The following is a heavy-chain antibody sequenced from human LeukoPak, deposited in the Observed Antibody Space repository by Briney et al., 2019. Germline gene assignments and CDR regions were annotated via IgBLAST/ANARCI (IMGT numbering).Heavy chain of an antibody. CDR3: TRESGPFCPFGY. V-gene: IGHV4/OR15-8*02. D-gene: IGHD1-26*01. J-gene: IGHJ4*02. Sequence: SETLSLTCGVSGGSISGTNWWSWVRQPPGQGLEWIGEISLAGQTNFNPSLNGRVTMSLDKSSNQLSLHLTSVTAADTATYFCTRESGPFCPFGYWGQGTLVIVSS. CDR2: ISLAGQT. CDR1: GGSISGTNW.